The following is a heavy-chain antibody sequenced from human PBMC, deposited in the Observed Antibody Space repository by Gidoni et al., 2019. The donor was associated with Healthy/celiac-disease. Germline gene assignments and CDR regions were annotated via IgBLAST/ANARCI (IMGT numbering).Heavy chain of an antibody. CDR2: ISSSSSYI. CDR3: AREEYSYGYMDV. V-gene: IGHV3-21*01. Sequence: EVQLVESGGGLVKSGGSLGLSCAASGFTFSSYSMNWVRQAPGKGLEWVSSISSSSSYIYYADSVKGRFTISRDNAKNSLYLQMNSLRAEDTAVYYCAREEYSYGYMDVWGKGTTVTVSS. CDR1: GFTFSSYS. D-gene: IGHD5-18*01. J-gene: IGHJ6*04.